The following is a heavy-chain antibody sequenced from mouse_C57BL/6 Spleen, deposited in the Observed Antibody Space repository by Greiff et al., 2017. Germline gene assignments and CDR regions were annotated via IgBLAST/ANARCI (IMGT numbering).Heavy chain of an antibody. CDR1: GYAFSSSW. D-gene: IGHD2-5*01. V-gene: IGHV1-82*01. CDR3: ARANYSNFYYFDY. CDR2: IYPGDGDT. Sequence: VQLQESGPELVKPGASVKISCKASGYAFSSSWMNWVKQRPGKGLEWIGRIYPGDGDTNYNGKFKGKATLTADTSSSPAYMQLSSLTSEYSAVYFCARANYSNFYYFDYWGQGTTLTVSS. J-gene: IGHJ2*01.